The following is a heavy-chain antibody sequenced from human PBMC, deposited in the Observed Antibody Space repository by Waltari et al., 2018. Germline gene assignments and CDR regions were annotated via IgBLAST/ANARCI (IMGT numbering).Heavy chain of an antibody. CDR3: ARVVSAAGTLYQFDY. CDR2: ISDSSVFI. Sequence: EVQLVESGGGLVKPGGSLRVSCAASALSPRTYTMHWVRQAPGKGLEWVSSISDSSVFIYYADSVKGRFTISRDNVKNSVSLQMSSLRADDSAVYYCARVVSAAGTLYQFDYWGQGTLVTVSS. D-gene: IGHD6-13*01. V-gene: IGHV3-21*01. CDR1: ALSPRTYT. J-gene: IGHJ4*02.